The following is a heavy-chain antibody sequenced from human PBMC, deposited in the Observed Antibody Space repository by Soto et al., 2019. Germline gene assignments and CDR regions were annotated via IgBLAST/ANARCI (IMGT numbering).Heavy chain of an antibody. V-gene: IGHV3-64*01. CDR1: GFTLSGYA. Sequence: EVQLAESGGGLAQPGGSLRLSCAASGFTLSGYAMDWVRQAPGKGLEYVSGISSNGVGTYYANSVQGRFTISRDNSKNTVYLQMGSVRPEDMAVYYCARRARPDFYYMDFWGKGTTVTVSS. CDR2: ISSNGVGT. J-gene: IGHJ6*03. CDR3: ARRARPDFYYMDF. D-gene: IGHD6-6*01.